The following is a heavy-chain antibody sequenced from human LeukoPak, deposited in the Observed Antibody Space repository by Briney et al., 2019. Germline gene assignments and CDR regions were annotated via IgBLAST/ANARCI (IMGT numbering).Heavy chain of an antibody. J-gene: IGHJ4*02. D-gene: IGHD6-19*01. CDR3: ARSDSSIAVAGVDY. CDR2: ISSSSSYI. V-gene: IGHV3-21*01. Sequence: GGSLRLSCAASGFTVSNNYMSWVRQAPGKGLEWVSSISSSSSYIYYADSVKGRFTISRDNAKNSLYLQMNSLRAEDTAVYYCARSDSSIAVAGVDYWGQGTLVTVSS. CDR1: GFTVSNNY.